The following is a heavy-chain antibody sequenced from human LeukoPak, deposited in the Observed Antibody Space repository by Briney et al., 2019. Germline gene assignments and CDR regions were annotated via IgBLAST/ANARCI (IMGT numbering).Heavy chain of an antibody. CDR2: IYYSGST. Sequence: SQTLSLTCTVSGSSISSGSYYWSWIRQPAGKGLEWIGSIYYSGSTYYNPSLKSRVTISVDTSKNQFSLKLSSVTAADTAVYYCARDLGSSSWYYYYYYMDVWGKGTTVTVSS. D-gene: IGHD6-13*01. V-gene: IGHV4-61*02. CDR3: ARDLGSSSWYYYYYYMDV. J-gene: IGHJ6*03. CDR1: GSSISSGSYY.